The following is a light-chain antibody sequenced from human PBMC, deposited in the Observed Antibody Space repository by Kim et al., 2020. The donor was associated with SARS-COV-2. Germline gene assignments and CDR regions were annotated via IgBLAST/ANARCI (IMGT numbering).Light chain of an antibody. V-gene: IGKV3-15*01. CDR2: GAS. Sequence: VSLGERATLSCRASQSISNLLAWYQQKPGPAPRLLIFGASSGATGIPARFSGSGSGTEFTLTISSLQSEDLAVYYCQQYNSWPKTFGQGTKVDIK. CDR1: QSISNL. J-gene: IGKJ1*01. CDR3: QQYNSWPKT.